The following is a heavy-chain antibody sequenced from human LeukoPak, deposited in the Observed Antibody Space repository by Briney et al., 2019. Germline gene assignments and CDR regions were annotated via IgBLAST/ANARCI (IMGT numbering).Heavy chain of an antibody. J-gene: IGHJ4*02. CDR3: ARGRHSSSWSPIDY. Sequence: GGSLRLSCAASGFTFSSYWMTWARQAPGKGLEWVACMKEDGSEKYYVDSVKGRFTISRDNAKNSLYLQMNSLRAEDTAMYYCARGRHSSSWSPIDYWGQGTLVTVSS. V-gene: IGHV3-7*01. CDR1: GFTFSSYW. CDR2: MKEDGSEK. D-gene: IGHD6-13*01.